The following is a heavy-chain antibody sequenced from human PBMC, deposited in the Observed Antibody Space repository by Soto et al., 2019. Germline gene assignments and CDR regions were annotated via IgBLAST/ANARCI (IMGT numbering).Heavy chain of an antibody. CDR3: ARTSIVATMAFNWFDP. V-gene: IGHV4-39*01. Sequence: SETLSLTCTVSSGSISSSSYYWGWIRQPPGKGLEWIGSIYYSGSTYYNPSLKSRVTISVDTSKNQFSLKLSSVTAADTAVYYCARTSIVATMAFNWFDPWGQGTLVTVSS. D-gene: IGHD5-12*01. CDR1: SGSISSSSYY. J-gene: IGHJ5*02. CDR2: IYYSGST.